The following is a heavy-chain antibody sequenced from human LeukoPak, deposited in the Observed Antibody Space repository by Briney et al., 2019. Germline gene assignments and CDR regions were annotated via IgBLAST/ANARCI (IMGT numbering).Heavy chain of an antibody. V-gene: IGHV1-46*01. CDR1: GYTSTSYY. J-gene: IGHJ3*02. Sequence: ASVKVSCKASGYTSTSYYMHWVRQAPGQGLEWMGIINPSGGSTSYAQKFQGRVTMTRDTSTSTVYMELSSLRSEDTAVYYCARARLNYYDSSGYRDAFDIWGQGTMVTVSS. CDR3: ARARLNYYDSSGYRDAFDI. CDR2: INPSGGST. D-gene: IGHD3-22*01.